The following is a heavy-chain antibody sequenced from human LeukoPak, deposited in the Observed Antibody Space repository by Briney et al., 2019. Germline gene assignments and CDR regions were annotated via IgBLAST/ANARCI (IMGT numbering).Heavy chain of an antibody. CDR1: GGSISSGDYY. V-gene: IGHV4-30-4*01. CDR2: IYYSGST. CDR3: ARHNDFWSGYSILLNRFDP. Sequence: SETLSLTCTVSGGSISSGDYYWSWIRQPPGKGLEWIGYIYYSGSTYYNPSLKSRVTISVDTSKNQFSLKLSSVTAADTAVHYCARHNDFWSGYSILLNRFDPWGQGTLVTVSS. J-gene: IGHJ5*02. D-gene: IGHD3-3*01.